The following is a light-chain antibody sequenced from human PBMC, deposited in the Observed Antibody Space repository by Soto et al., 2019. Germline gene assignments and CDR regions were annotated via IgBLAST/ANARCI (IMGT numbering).Light chain of an antibody. V-gene: IGKV3-11*01. CDR3: QQRSNWPVT. J-gene: IGKJ1*01. Sequence: EIVLTQSPATLSLSPGERATLSCRASQSVSSYLAWYQQKPGQAPRLLIYDASSRATGIPARFSGSGSETEFTLTISSLEPEDFAVYYCQQRSNWPVTFGQGTKVDIK. CDR2: DAS. CDR1: QSVSSY.